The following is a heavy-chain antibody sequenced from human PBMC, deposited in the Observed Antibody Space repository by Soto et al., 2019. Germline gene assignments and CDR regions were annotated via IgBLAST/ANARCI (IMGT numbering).Heavy chain of an antibody. CDR2: ISAHNGNT. V-gene: IGHV1-18*01. Sequence: QVHLVQSGAEVKKPGASVKVSCKASGYTFTSYGITWVRQAPGQGLERREWISAHNGNTDYAQKLQGRVIVTSDTSTSPASMQLRTLISADTAVYYCASGTYVDYWRQGALVTLSS. J-gene: IGHJ4*02. CDR1: GYTFTSYG. CDR3: ASGTYVDY. D-gene: IGHD1-26*01.